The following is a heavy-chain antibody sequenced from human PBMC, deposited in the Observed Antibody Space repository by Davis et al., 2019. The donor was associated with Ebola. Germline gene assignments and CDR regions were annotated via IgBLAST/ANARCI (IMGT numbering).Heavy chain of an antibody. J-gene: IGHJ4*02. CDR3: AQDHTGWVGSDFDY. CDR2: ISATSPNT. V-gene: IGHV3-23*01. Sequence: GESLKISCAASGIAFSRYAMTWVRQPPGKGLEWVSAISATSPNTYYADSVKGRFTISRDNSRNTLYLQMNSLRDEDTAVYYCAQDHTGWVGSDFDYWGQGTLVTVSS. D-gene: IGHD6-19*01. CDR1: GIAFSRYA.